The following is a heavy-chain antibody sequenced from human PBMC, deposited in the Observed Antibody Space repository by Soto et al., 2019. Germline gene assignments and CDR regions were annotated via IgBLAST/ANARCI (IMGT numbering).Heavy chain of an antibody. CDR1: GYTFTSYD. CDR3: ARGLSLWFGELSPH. V-gene: IGHV1-8*01. Sequence: QVQLVQSGAEVKKPGASVKVSCKASGYTFTSYDMNWLRQATGRGLEWMGWMNPNSGNTGYAQKFQGRVTITRNTSISTAYMELSSLRSEDTAVYYCARGLSLWFGELSPHWGQGTLVTVSS. J-gene: IGHJ4*02. CDR2: MNPNSGNT. D-gene: IGHD3-10*01.